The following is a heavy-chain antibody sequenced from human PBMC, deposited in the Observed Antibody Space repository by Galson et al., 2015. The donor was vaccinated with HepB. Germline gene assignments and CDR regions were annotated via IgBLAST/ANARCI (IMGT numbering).Heavy chain of an antibody. D-gene: IGHD5-18*01. J-gene: IGHJ4*02. Sequence: SLRLSCAASGFTFDDYAMHWVRQAPGKGLEWVSLISWDGGSTYYADSVKGRFTISRDNSKNSLYLQMNSLRAEDTALYYCAKDSRIQLGHLDYWGQGTLVTVSS. CDR3: AKDSRIQLGHLDY. V-gene: IGHV3-43D*03. CDR1: GFTFDDYA. CDR2: ISWDGGST.